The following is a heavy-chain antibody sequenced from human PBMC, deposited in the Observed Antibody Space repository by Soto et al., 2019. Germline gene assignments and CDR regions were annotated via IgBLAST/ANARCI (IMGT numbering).Heavy chain of an antibody. CDR1: GYSISTGFN. Sequence: SETLSLTCAVSGYSISTGFNWGWIRQPPGKGVEWSGSIYQSGSTYYNRSLKSRFTISADTSKNQISLKLISVTAADTAMYYCPRDCRTGFYHFDSWGQGTLVTVSS. CDR2: IYQSGST. CDR3: PRDCRTGFYHFDS. J-gene: IGHJ5*01. D-gene: IGHD3-9*01. V-gene: IGHV4-38-2*02.